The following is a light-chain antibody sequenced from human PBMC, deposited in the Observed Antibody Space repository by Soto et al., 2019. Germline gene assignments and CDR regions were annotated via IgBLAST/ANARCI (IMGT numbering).Light chain of an antibody. CDR1: QSVNTY. Sequence: EIVLTQSPATLSLSPGDGATLSCRASQSVNTYLAWYQQKPGQAPRLLIYDASNRATGIPARFSGSGSGTDFTLTISSLEPEDFAVYYCQQRSNWPPGTLGQGTKLEIK. CDR3: QQRSNWPPGT. V-gene: IGKV3-11*01. CDR2: DAS. J-gene: IGKJ2*02.